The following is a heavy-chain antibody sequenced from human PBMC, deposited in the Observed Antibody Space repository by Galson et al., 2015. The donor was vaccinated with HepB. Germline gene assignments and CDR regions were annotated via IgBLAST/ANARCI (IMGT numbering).Heavy chain of an antibody. CDR2: TYYRSKWYS. Sequence: CAISGDSVSSNSAAWNWIRQSPSRGLEWLGRTYYRSKWYSDYAVSVKSRVTINPDTSKHQFSLQLNSVTPEDTAVYYCARTAPVVASSDSPGDDAFDIWGQGTMVTVSS. D-gene: IGHD3-22*01. V-gene: IGHV6-1*01. CDR3: ARTAPVVASSDSPGDDAFDI. J-gene: IGHJ3*02. CDR1: GDSVSSNSAA.